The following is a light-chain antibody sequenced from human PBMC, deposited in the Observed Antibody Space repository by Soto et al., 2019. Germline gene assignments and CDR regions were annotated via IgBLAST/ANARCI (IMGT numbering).Light chain of an antibody. CDR2: QNS. CDR3: LAWDSYTVV. Sequence: SYELTQPPSVSVSPGQTASITCSGDKLGQKFACWYQQKPGQSPVVVIYQNSQRSSGIPERFSGSNSGNTATLTISGTQAMDEADYYCLAWDSYTVVFGGGTKVTVL. V-gene: IGLV3-1*01. CDR1: KLGQKF. J-gene: IGLJ2*01.